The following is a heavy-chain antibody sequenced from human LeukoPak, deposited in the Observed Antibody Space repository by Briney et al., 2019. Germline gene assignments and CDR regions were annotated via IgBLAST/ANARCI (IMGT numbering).Heavy chain of an antibody. Sequence: SETLSLTCTVSGYSISSGYYWGWIRQPPGKGLEWIGSIYHSGSTNYNPSLKSRVTISVDTSKNQFSLKLSSVTAADTAVYYCARGGDYYDSSGYPVYWGQGTLVTVSS. CDR3: ARGGDYYDSSGYPVY. J-gene: IGHJ4*02. CDR2: IYHSGST. V-gene: IGHV4-38-2*02. D-gene: IGHD3-22*01. CDR1: GYSISSGYY.